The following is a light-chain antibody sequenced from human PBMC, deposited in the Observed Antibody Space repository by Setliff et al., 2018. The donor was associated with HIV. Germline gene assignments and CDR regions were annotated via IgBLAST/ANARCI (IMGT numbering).Light chain of an antibody. Sequence: QSVLTQPASVSGSPGQSITVSCTGTSSDVGGYNYVPWFQQHPGKAPKLMIYAVTNRPSGVSNRFSGSKSGNTASLTISGLQAEDEADYYCSSYTSSGTPVFGTGTKVTV. CDR1: SSDVGGYNY. CDR2: AVT. CDR3: SSYTSSGTPV. V-gene: IGLV2-14*03. J-gene: IGLJ1*01.